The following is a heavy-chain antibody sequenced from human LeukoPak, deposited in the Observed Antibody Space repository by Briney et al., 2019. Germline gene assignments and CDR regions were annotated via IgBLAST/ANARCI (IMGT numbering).Heavy chain of an antibody. CDR3: ARHPYGGNSDFQH. D-gene: IGHD4-23*01. V-gene: IGHV4-39*01. CDR1: GGSISSYNYY. CDR2: IYYGGST. Sequence: SSETLSLTCTVSGGSISSYNYYWGWIRQPPGKGLEYIGSIYYGGSTYYNPSLKSRVTISVDASKNQFSLKLSSVTAADTAVYYCARHPYGGNSDFQHWGQGTLVIVSS. J-gene: IGHJ1*01.